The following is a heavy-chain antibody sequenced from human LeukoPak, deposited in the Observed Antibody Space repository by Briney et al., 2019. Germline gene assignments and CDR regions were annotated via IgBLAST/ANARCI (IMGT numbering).Heavy chain of an antibody. V-gene: IGHV3-23*01. CDR2: ISGSGGAT. D-gene: IGHD2-2*01. Sequence: GGSLKLSCAASGFTFSSYAMSWVRQAPGKGLEWVSTISGSGGATYYADSVKGRFTISRDNSKITLYLQMNGLRAEDTALFYCAKAVVVVPAATPFDYWGLGTLVTVSS. CDR3: AKAVVVVPAATPFDY. CDR1: GFTFSSYA. J-gene: IGHJ4*02.